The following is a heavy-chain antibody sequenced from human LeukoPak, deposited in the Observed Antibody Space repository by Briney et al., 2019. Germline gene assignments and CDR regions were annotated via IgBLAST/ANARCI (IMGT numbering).Heavy chain of an antibody. CDR1: GGSISNYY. V-gene: IGHV4-59*01. J-gene: IGHJ4*02. CDR3: ARGYGSKDY. Sequence: SETLSLTCTVSGGSISNYYWSWIRQSPAKGLEWIGYIYYSGITNYNPSLKSRVTISVDTSKNQFSLKLSSVTAADTAVYYCARGYGSKDYWGQGTLVTVSS. D-gene: IGHD5-18*01. CDR2: IYYSGIT.